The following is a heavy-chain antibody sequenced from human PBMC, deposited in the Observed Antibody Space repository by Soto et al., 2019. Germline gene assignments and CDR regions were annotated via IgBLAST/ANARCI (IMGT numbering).Heavy chain of an antibody. CDR3: ASDLSDGLGY. CDR1: GFTFRNAW. Sequence: EVQLVESGGGLIKPGGSLRLSCAASGFTFRNAWMSWVRQAPGKGLEWVGRIKSKTDGGAIDYAAPVKGRFTISRDDSKSTLYLQMNSLKTEDTAVYYCASDLSDGLGYWGQGTLVTFS. V-gene: IGHV3-15*01. J-gene: IGHJ4*02. CDR2: IKSKTDGGAI. D-gene: IGHD3-10*01.